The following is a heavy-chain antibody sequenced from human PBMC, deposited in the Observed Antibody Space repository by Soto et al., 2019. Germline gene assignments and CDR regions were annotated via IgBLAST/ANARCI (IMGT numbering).Heavy chain of an antibody. Sequence: QLQLQESGPGLVKPSETLSLKCTVSGGSISSSSYYWGWIRQPPGKGLEWIGNIYYSGYSGTTYYHQSLKSRLTISVDTSNNQFSLKLSSVTAADTAVYFCVSTSEWSVLDNWGQGTLVIVSS. CDR2: IYYSGYSGTT. V-gene: IGHV4-39*01. CDR3: VSTSEWSVLDN. J-gene: IGHJ4*02. D-gene: IGHD3-3*01. CDR1: GGSISSSSYY.